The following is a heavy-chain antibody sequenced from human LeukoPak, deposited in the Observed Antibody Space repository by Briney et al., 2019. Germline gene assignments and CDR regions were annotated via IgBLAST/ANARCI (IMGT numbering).Heavy chain of an antibody. CDR3: ARDSGSPQDAFDI. Sequence: PGGSLSLSCAASGFTFSSYNMNWVRQAPGKGLEWVSSISSGSSFIYYADSVKGRFTISRDNAKHSLYLQMNSLRAEDTAVYYCARDSGSPQDAFDIWGQGTMVTVSS. J-gene: IGHJ3*02. D-gene: IGHD6-13*01. CDR2: ISSGSSFI. V-gene: IGHV3-21*01. CDR1: GFTFSSYN.